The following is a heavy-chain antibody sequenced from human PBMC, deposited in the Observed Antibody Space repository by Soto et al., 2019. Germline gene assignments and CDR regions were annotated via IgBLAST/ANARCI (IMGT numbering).Heavy chain of an antibody. V-gene: IGHV3-30*18. Sequence: PGGSLRLSCSASGFAFSSYCMHWVRQAPGKGLEWVAVISYDGSNKYYADSVKGRFTISRDNSKNTLYLQMNSLRAEDTAVYYCAKDGLMAYYYYYGMDVWGQGTTVTVSS. J-gene: IGHJ6*02. CDR2: ISYDGSNK. CDR3: AKDGLMAYYYYYGMDV. CDR1: GFAFSSYC. D-gene: IGHD6-19*01.